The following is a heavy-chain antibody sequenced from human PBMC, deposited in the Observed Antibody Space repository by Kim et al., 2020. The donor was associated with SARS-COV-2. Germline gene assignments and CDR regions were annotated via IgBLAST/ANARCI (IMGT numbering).Heavy chain of an antibody. D-gene: IGHD3-3*01. J-gene: IGHJ6*03. CDR2: INAGNGNT. CDR3: ARCPTYYDVWSGYPYRRYYYRDV. V-gene: IGHV1-3*01. Sequence: ASVKVSCKASGYTFTSYAMHWVRQAPGQRLEWMGWINAGNGNTKYSQKFQGRVTITRDTSASTAYMELSSLRSEDTAVYYCARCPTYYDVWSGYPYRRYYYRDVGGKGTAHTLS. CDR1: GYTFTSYA.